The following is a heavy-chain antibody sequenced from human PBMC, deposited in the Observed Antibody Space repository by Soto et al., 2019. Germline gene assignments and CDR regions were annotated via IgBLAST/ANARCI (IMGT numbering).Heavy chain of an antibody. D-gene: IGHD2-2*01. CDR3: ARVPIVVVPAAIVGMDV. J-gene: IGHJ6*02. V-gene: IGHV3-48*02. CDR1: GFTFSSYS. Sequence: GRSLRLSCAASGFTFSSYSMNWVRQAPGKGLEWVSYISSSSSTIYYADSVKGRFTISRDNAKNSLHLQMNSLRDEETAVYYCARVPIVVVPAAIVGMDVWGHGTTVTVSS. CDR2: ISSSSSTI.